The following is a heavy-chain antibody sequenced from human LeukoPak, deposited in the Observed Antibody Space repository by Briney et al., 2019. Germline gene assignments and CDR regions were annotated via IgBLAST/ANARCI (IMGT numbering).Heavy chain of an antibody. CDR2: ISTSGGST. V-gene: IGHV3-23*01. CDR1: GFTFSSYD. J-gene: IGHJ4*02. Sequence: GGSLRLSCAASGFTFSSYDMSWVRQAPGKGLEWASVISTSGGSTYHADSVKGRFIISRDNSKNTLYLQMNSLRAEDTAAYYCAKGRACTNGVCHFDYWGRGTLVTVSS. D-gene: IGHD2-8*01. CDR3: AKGRACTNGVCHFDY.